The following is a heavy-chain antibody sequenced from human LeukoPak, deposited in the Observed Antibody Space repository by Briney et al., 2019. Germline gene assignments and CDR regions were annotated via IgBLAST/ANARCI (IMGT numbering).Heavy chain of an antibody. J-gene: IGHJ4*02. CDR1: GYTFTSYD. CDR2: MNPNSGNT. Sequence: GASVKVSCKXSGYTFTSYDINWVRQATGQGLERMGWMNPNSGNTGYAQKFQGRVTMTRNTSISTAYMELSSLRSEDTAVYYCARGRMGSSSWYWFDYWGQGTLVTVSS. V-gene: IGHV1-8*01. D-gene: IGHD6-13*01. CDR3: ARGRMGSSSWYWFDY.